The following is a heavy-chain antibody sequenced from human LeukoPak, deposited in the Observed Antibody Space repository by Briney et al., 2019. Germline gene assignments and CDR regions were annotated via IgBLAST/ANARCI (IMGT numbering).Heavy chain of an antibody. V-gene: IGHV4-59*08. CDR3: ASRTSIPEYFQH. CDR1: GGSISSYY. J-gene: IGHJ1*01. Sequence: SETVSLTCSVSGGSISSYYWSWIRQPPGKGLEWIGYIYYSGSTNYNPSLKSRVTISVDTSKNQFSLKLSSVTAADTAVYYCASRTSIPEYFQHWGQGTLVTVSS. CDR2: IYYSGST. D-gene: IGHD1-7*01.